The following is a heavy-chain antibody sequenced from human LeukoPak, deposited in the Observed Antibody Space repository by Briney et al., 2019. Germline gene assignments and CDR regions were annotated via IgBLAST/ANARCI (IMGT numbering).Heavy chain of an antibody. CDR2: ISSDSRTI. D-gene: IGHD3-10*01. Sequence: PGGSLRLSCTASGFTFSSYTMNWVRQAPGKGLEWVSYISSDSRTIYYPDSVKGRFTISGDNAKNSLYLQMNSLRDEDTAVYYCARVGSYGMDIWGQGTTVTVSS. V-gene: IGHV3-48*02. J-gene: IGHJ6*02. CDR3: ARVGSYGMDI. CDR1: GFTFSSYT.